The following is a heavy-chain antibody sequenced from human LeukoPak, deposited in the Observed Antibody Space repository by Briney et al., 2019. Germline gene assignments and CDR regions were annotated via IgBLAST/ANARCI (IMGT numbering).Heavy chain of an antibody. V-gene: IGHV3-43*01. CDR1: GFNFDRYT. CDR2: AGWAGGTT. CDR3: AKELDTMFFDY. J-gene: IGHJ4*02. Sequence: GGSLRLSCATSGFNFDRYTIHWVRQAPGKGLEWVSLAGWAGGTTYYSDSVRGRFTISRDSGKNSVYLQMNSLTTDDTAFYFCAKELDTMFFDYWGQGALVTVSS. D-gene: IGHD5-18*01.